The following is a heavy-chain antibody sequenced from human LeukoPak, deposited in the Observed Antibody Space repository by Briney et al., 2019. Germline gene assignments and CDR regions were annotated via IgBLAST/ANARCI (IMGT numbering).Heavy chain of an antibody. V-gene: IGHV3-43*01. CDR1: GFNFDRYT. CDR2: AGWAGGTT. CDR3: AKELDTMFFDY. J-gene: IGHJ4*02. Sequence: GGSLRLSCATSGFNFDRYTIHWVRQAPGKGLEWVSLAGWAGGTTYYSDSVRGRFTISRDSGKNSVYLQMNSLTTDDTAFYFCAKELDTMFFDYWGQGALVTVSS. D-gene: IGHD5-18*01.